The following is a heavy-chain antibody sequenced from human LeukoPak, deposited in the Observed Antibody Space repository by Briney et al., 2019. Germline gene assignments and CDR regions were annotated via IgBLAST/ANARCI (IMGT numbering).Heavy chain of an antibody. V-gene: IGHV3-7*01. CDR1: GFIFNTYW. J-gene: IGHJ4*02. CDR2: IKEEGDEK. Sequence: QTGGSLRLSCAASGFIFNTYWMSWVRQAPGKWLEWVANIKEEGDEKYYADSGKGRFTIARVKSKNSLDLKTNSMRADHMAVYYCARATLGEGADANYAVSYFAYWGQGPVATVSS. D-gene: IGHD4/OR15-4a*01. CDR3: ARATLGEGADANYAVSYFAY.